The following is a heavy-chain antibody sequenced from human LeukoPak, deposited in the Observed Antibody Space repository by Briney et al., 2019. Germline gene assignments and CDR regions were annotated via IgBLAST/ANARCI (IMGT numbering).Heavy chain of an antibody. CDR3: ARVGLTHCYGMDV. CDR1: GFTFSTYS. CDR2: ISSSSSTI. Sequence: GGSLRLSCAASGFTFSTYSMNWVRQAPGKGLEWVSYISSSSSTIYYADSVKGRFTISRDNARNSLYLQMNSLRAEDTAVYYCARVGLTHCYGMDVWGQGTTVTVSS. D-gene: IGHD3/OR15-3a*01. J-gene: IGHJ6*02. V-gene: IGHV3-48*01.